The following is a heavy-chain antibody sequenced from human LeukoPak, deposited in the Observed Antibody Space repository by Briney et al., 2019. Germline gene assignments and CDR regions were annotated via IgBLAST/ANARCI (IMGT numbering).Heavy chain of an antibody. CDR2: ISYDGSNK. CDR1: GFTFSSYA. V-gene: IGHV3-30*04. D-gene: IGHD3-3*01. Sequence: QPGRSLRLSCAASGFTFSSYAMHWVRQAPGKGLEWVAVISYDGSNKYYADSVKGRFTISRDNSKNTLYLQMNSLRAEDTAVYYCAKDIAYYDFWSGYTGFDYWGQGTLVTVSS. J-gene: IGHJ4*02. CDR3: AKDIAYYDFWSGYTGFDY.